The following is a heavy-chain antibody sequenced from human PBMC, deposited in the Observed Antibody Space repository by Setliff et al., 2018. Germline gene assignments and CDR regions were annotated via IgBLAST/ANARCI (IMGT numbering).Heavy chain of an antibody. D-gene: IGHD3-10*01. J-gene: IGHJ6*02. CDR1: GFTFSYYY. Sequence: LRLSCAASGFTFSYYYMSWVRQAPGKGLEWLSKISGDGSTIYYADSVRGRFTISRDNAENSLFLQMNSLRAEDTALYYCARDGVFYAMDVWGRGTTVTVSS. V-gene: IGHV3-11*04. CDR3: ARDGVFYAMDV. CDR2: ISGDGSTI.